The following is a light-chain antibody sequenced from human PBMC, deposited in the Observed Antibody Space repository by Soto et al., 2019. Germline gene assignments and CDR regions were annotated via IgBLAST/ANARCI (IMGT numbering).Light chain of an antibody. V-gene: IGKV3-20*01. CDR3: QQYGISPWM. J-gene: IGKJ1*01. Sequence: ENVMTQSPGTLSLSPGERATLSCRASQSVASNYLAWYQQKPGQAPRLLIYGASHRATGIPDRFSGSGSGTDFTLTISRLEPEDFAVYYCQQYGISPWMFDQGTNVEVK. CDR2: GAS. CDR1: QSVASNY.